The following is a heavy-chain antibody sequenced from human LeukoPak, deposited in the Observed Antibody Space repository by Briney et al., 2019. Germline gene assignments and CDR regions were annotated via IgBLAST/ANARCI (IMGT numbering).Heavy chain of an antibody. CDR1: GFTFSSNY. D-gene: IGHD2-15*01. Sequence: PGGSLRLSCAASGFTFSSNYMSWVRQAPGKGLEWVSVIYSGGSTYYADSVKGRFTISRDNSKNTLYLQMNSLRAEDTAVYYCARQCSGGSCYPDYWGQGTLVTVSS. V-gene: IGHV3-53*01. CDR2: IYSGGST. J-gene: IGHJ4*02. CDR3: ARQCSGGSCYPDY.